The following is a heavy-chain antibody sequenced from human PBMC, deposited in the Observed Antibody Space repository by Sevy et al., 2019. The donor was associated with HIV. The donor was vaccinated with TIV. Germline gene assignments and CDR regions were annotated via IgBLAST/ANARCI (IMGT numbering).Heavy chain of an antibody. J-gene: IGHJ4*02. CDR2: IFHSGSS. CDR1: GGSIRSGRFY. CDR3: ARAEGDGYKDGYFDS. Sequence: SETLSLTCTVSGGSIRSGRFYWTWIRQSAGKGLEWVGRIFHSGSSNFNPSMMSRVSMSIDTSKKQFSLRLASVTAADAAVYYCARAEGDGYKDGYFDSWGPGTLVTVSS. V-gene: IGHV4-61*02. D-gene: IGHD5-12*01.